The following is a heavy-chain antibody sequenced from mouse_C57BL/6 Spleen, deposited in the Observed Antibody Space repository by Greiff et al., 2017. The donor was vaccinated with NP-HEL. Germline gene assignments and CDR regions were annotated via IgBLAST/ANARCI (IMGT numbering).Heavy chain of an antibody. J-gene: IGHJ3*01. D-gene: IGHD2-2*01. CDR1: GYAFTNYL. V-gene: IGHV1-54*01. CDR3: ARGGDYGYDGAWFAY. Sequence: VQLQQSGAELVRPGTSVKVSCKASGYAFTNYLIEWVKQRPGQGLEWIGVINPGSGGTNYNEKFKGKATLTADKSSSTAYMQLSSLTSEDSAVYFCARGGDYGYDGAWFAYWGQGTLVTVSA. CDR2: INPGSGGT.